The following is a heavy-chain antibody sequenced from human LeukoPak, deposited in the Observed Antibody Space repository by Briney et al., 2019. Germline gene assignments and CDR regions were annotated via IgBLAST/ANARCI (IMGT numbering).Heavy chain of an antibody. D-gene: IGHD1-26*01. CDR3: ASSTGESYGMDV. V-gene: IGHV3-11*04. CDR1: GFTFSNAW. Sequence: GESLRLSCVVSGFTFSNAWMSWIRQAPGKGLEWVSYISSSGSTIYYADSVKGRFTISRDNAKNSLYLQMNSLRAEDTAVYYCASSTGESYGMDVWGQGTTVTVSS. J-gene: IGHJ6*02. CDR2: ISSSGSTI.